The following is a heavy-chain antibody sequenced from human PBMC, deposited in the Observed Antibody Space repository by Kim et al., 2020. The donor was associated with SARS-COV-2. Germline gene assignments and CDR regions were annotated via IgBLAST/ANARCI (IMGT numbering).Heavy chain of an antibody. CDR1: GFTFNTYD. Sequence: GSLRLSCVVSGFTFNTYDMSWVRQRPGKGLEWVSGISGSGGSTYYADFVNDRFIISRDNSKTTLYLQMNSLTAEDTAVYYCARYGSGSYYLISYYYFDLWGRGSLVTVSS. V-gene: IGHV3-23*01. CDR2: ISGSGGST. D-gene: IGHD3-10*01. CDR3: ARYGSGSYYLISYYYFDL. J-gene: IGHJ2*01.